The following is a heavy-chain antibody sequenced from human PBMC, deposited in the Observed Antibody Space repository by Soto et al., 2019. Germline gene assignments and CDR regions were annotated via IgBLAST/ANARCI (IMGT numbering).Heavy chain of an antibody. J-gene: IGHJ3*01. V-gene: IGHV1-69*13. CDR3: ARRHDYGGNSDAIDV. Sequence: QVHLVQSGAEVKKPGSSVKVSCKYSGGTFRTESINWVRQAPGQGLEWMGGILPFFGTADYAPRFQGRVTITADGATETVYMELSSLASQNTAVYFCARRHDYGGNSDAIDVWGQGTMVTVSS. D-gene: IGHD4-17*01. CDR2: ILPFFGTA. CDR1: GGTFRTES.